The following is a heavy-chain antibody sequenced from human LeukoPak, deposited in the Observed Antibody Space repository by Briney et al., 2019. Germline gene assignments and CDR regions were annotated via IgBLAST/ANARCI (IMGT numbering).Heavy chain of an antibody. Sequence: ASVKVSCKASGYTFTSYYMHWVRQAPGQGLEWMGIINPSGGSTSYAQKFQGRVTIIADESTSTVYMELSSLRSEDTAVYYCARDRGYSYAKKSSEYYYMDVWGKGTTVTISS. CDR2: INPSGGST. D-gene: IGHD5-18*01. CDR3: ARDRGYSYAKKSSEYYYMDV. CDR1: GYTFTSYY. J-gene: IGHJ6*03. V-gene: IGHV1-46*01.